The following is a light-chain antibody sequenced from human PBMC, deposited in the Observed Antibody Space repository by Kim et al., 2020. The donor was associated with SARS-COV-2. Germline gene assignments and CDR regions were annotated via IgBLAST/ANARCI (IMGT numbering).Light chain of an antibody. CDR2: QDS. J-gene: IGLJ3*02. Sequence: SYELTQPPSVSVSPGHPASITCSGDNLGDKYACWYQQKPGQSPVLVIYQDSKRPSGIPERFSGSNSGNTATLTISGTPAMDEADYYCPAWDSIPEVFGGG. CDR3: PAWDSIPEV. V-gene: IGLV3-1*01. CDR1: NLGDKY.